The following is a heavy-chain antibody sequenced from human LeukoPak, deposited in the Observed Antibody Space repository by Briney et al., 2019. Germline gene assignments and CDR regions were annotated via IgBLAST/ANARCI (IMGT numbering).Heavy chain of an antibody. V-gene: IGHV3-23*01. Sequence: GGSLRLSCVGSGFTSIAYALTWARQAPGKGLEWASGISGGGVTTYYADSVKGRFTISRDNSKNTLYLQMNSLRADDTAIYYCARNQQLGGHSYYYYGMDVWGQGTTVTVSS. CDR1: GFTSIAYA. CDR2: ISGGGVTT. J-gene: IGHJ6*02. CDR3: ARNQQLGGHSYYYYGMDV. D-gene: IGHD3-16*01.